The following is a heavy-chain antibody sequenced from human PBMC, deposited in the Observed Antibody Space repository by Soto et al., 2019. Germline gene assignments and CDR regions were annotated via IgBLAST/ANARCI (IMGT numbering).Heavy chain of an antibody. CDR2: NYYSGIT. D-gene: IGHD6-6*01. CDR1: GGSISSGGYY. Sequence: QVQLQESGPGLEKPSQTVSLTCTDCGGSISSGGYYWTWIRQHPGQDLEWIGYNYYSGITYYNPSLKSRVTISLDTSKNQFSLKLSSVTAADTAVYYCARGSSIAGLYYGMDVWGQGTTVTVSS. CDR3: ARGSSIAGLYYGMDV. V-gene: IGHV4-31*03. J-gene: IGHJ6*02.